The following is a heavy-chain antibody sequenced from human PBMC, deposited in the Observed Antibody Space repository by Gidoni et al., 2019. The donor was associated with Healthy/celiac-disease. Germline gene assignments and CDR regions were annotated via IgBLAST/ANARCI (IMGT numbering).Heavy chain of an antibody. CDR1: GFTFSSYG. Sequence: QVQLVESGGGVVQPGRSLRLSCAASGFTFSSYGMHWVRQAPGKGLEWVAVISYDGSNKYYADSVKGRFTISRDNSKNTLYLQVNSLRAEDTAVYYCAKDNSEVAEYFQHWGQGTLVTVSS. CDR2: ISYDGSNK. CDR3: AKDNSEVAEYFQH. J-gene: IGHJ1*01. D-gene: IGHD4-4*01. V-gene: IGHV3-30*18.